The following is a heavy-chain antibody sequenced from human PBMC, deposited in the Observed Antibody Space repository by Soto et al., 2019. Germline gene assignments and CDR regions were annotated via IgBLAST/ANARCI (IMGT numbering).Heavy chain of an antibody. J-gene: IGHJ4*02. CDR3: AREPTVAYSSRHVQGLDY. CDR2: IWYDGSNK. D-gene: IGHD3-22*01. CDR1: GFTFSSYG. Sequence: PGWSLRLSCAASGFTFSSYGIHWVRQAPCKGLEWVAVIWYDGSNKYYADSVKGRFTISRDNSKNTLYLQMNSLRAEDTAVYYCAREPTVAYSSRHVQGLDYSGQLTLVAVSS. V-gene: IGHV3-33*01.